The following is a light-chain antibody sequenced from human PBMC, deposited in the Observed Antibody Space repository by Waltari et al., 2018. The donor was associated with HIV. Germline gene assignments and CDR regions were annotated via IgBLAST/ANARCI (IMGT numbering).Light chain of an antibody. Sequence: QSVLTQPPSASGTPGQRVTISCSGSSSNIGINTVNWYQHLPGTAPKLLIYSSNQRPSWVPDRFSGSKFVTSASLAISGLQSEDEADYYCAAWDDRLNGWVFGGGTKLTVL. CDR1: SSNIGINT. J-gene: IGLJ3*02. V-gene: IGLV1-44*01. CDR3: AAWDDRLNGWV. CDR2: SSN.